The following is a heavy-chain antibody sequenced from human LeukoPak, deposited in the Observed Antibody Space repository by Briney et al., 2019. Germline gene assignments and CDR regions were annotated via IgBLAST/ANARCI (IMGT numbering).Heavy chain of an antibody. CDR2: IYSSGYT. J-gene: IGHJ4*02. CDR3: ARVVRTTVPDY. D-gene: IGHD4-17*01. CDR1: GASISSNY. V-gene: IGHV4-4*07. Sequence: SETLSLTCTVSGASISSNYWTWIRQPAGRGLEWIGRIYSSGYTRYNPSLKSRVTMSVDTSENQFSLKLSAVTTADTAVYYCARVVRTTVPDYWGQGTLVTVSS.